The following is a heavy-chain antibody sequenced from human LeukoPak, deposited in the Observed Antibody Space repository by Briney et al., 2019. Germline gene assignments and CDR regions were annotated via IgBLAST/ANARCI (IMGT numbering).Heavy chain of an antibody. Sequence: SETLSLTCTVSGGSISSHYWSWIRQPPGKGLEWIGYIYYSGTTNYNPSLKSRVTISVDTSKNQFSLKLSSVTAADTAVYYCARASCSSSSCYAVPFDIWGQGTMATVSS. J-gene: IGHJ3*02. V-gene: IGHV4-59*11. CDR2: IYYSGTT. D-gene: IGHD2-2*01. CDR3: ARASCSSSSCYAVPFDI. CDR1: GGSISSHY.